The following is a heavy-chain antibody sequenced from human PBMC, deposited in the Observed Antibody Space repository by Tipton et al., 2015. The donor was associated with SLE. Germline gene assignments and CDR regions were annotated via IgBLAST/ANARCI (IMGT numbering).Heavy chain of an antibody. Sequence: SLRLSCAASGFSFSNYWMSWVRQASGKGLVWVSRINVDGSNTRYADFVKGRFTISRDNAKNTLYLQMNSLGVEDTALYYCARVRLPGTTGGGLDLWGQGTMVTVSS. CDR2: INVDGSNT. CDR3: ARVRLPGTTGGGLDL. CDR1: GFSFSNYW. V-gene: IGHV3-74*01. D-gene: IGHD1-14*01. J-gene: IGHJ3*01.